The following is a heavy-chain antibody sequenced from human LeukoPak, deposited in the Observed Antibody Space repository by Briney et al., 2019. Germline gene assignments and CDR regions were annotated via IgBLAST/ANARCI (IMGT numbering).Heavy chain of an antibody. CDR3: ASGTAAAVYYFDY. V-gene: IGHV4-59*01. CDR1: GGSISSYY. CDR2: IYYSGST. D-gene: IGHD6-13*01. Sequence: SETLSLTCTVSGGSISSYYLSWIRQPPRKGLEWIGYIYYSGSTNYNPSLKSRVTISVDTSKNQFSLKLSSVTAADTAVYYCASGTAAAVYYFDYWGQGTLVTVSS. J-gene: IGHJ4*02.